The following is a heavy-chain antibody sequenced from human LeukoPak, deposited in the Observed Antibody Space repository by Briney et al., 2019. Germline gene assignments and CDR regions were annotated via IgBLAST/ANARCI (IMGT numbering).Heavy chain of an antibody. Sequence: PSETLSLTCAVYVGSFTNYHWSWIRQPPGKGLEWIGYIYYSGSTYYNPSLKSRVTISVDTSKNQFSLKLTSVTAADTAVYYCARETSQKGAHYMDVWGKGTTVTISS. D-gene: IGHD3-16*01. CDR3: ARETSQKGAHYMDV. J-gene: IGHJ6*03. CDR2: IYYSGST. V-gene: IGHV4-59*01. CDR1: VGSFTNYH.